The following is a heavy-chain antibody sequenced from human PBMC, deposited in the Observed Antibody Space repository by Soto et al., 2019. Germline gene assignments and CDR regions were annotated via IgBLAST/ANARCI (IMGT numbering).Heavy chain of an antibody. J-gene: IGHJ4*02. D-gene: IGHD5-18*01. Sequence: QVQLVQSGAEVKKPGSSVKVSCKASGGTFSSYAISWVRQAPGQGLEWMGGIIPIFGTANYAQKFQGRVTSXAXXAPSTAYMELSSLRSEDTAVYYCACRRIQLWLLDYWGQGTLVTVSS. CDR3: ACRRIQLWLLDY. CDR2: IIPIFGTA. V-gene: IGHV1-69*12. CDR1: GGTFSSYA.